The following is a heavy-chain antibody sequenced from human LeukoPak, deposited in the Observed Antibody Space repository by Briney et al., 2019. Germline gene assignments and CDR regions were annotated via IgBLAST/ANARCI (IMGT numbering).Heavy chain of an antibody. CDR2: INPSGGST. Sequence: ASVKVSCKASGYTFTSYYMHWVRQAPGQGLEWMGIINPSGGSTSYAQKFQGRVTMTRDTSTSTVYMELSSLRSEDTAVYYCARGDSSGWSGDAFDIGGQGTMVTVSS. V-gene: IGHV1-46*01. CDR1: GYTFTSYY. CDR3: ARGDSSGWSGDAFDI. J-gene: IGHJ3*02. D-gene: IGHD6-19*01.